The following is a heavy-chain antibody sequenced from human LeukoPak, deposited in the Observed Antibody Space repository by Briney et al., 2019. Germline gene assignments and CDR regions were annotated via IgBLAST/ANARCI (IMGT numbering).Heavy chain of an antibody. CDR3: ARDPYDPNYFDF. V-gene: IGHV1-3*04. CDR2: IDTGNGNT. CDR1: GYTFTSYA. Sequence: GASVKVSCKASGYTFTSYAIHWVRQAPGQRLEWMGWIDTGNGNTKYSQKFQGRVTITRDTSASTAYMELSSLRSEDTAVYYCARDPYDPNYFDFWGQGTLVTVSS. D-gene: IGHD2-8*01. J-gene: IGHJ4*02.